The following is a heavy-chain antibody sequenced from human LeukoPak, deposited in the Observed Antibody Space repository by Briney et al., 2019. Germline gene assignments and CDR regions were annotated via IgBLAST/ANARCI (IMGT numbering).Heavy chain of an antibody. CDR3: AKAGPAATYYYYYYMDV. D-gene: IGHD2-2*01. V-gene: IGHV3-9*01. J-gene: IGHJ6*03. Sequence: GGSLRLSCAASGFTFNSYAMSWVRQAPGKGLEWVSGISWNSGSIGYADSVKGRFTIPRDNAKNSLYLQMNSLRAEDTALYYCAKAGPAATYYYYYYMDVWGKGTTVTVSS. CDR2: ISWNSGSI. CDR1: GFTFNSYA.